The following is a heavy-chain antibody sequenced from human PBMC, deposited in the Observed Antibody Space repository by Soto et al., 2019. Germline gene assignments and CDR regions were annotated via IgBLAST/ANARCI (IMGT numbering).Heavy chain of an antibody. CDR1: GFTFRSYA. D-gene: IGHD6-13*01. V-gene: IGHV3-23*01. CDR3: AKDGYSNQSFVDY. CDR2: ISGSGGST. J-gene: IGHJ4*02. Sequence: EVQLLESGGGLVQPGGSLRLSCAASGFTFRSYAMRWVRQAPGKGLEWVSSISGSGGSTYYADSVKGRFTISRDNSKNTLYLAMNSLRAEDTTVYYCAKDGYSNQSFVDYWGQGSLVTVSS.